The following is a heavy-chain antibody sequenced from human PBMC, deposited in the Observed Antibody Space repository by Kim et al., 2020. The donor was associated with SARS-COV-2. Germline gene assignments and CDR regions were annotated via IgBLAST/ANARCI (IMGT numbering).Heavy chain of an antibody. V-gene: IGHV3-21*01. D-gene: IGHD3-3*01. CDR3: ATSRDGENFG. Sequence: GGSLRLSCAASGFTFSSYSMNWVRQAPGKGLEWVSSISCSSSYKYYADSVKGRFTISRDNAKNSLYLQMNSLRAEDTAVYYCATSRDGENFGRGQGTLVTVSS. CDR1: GFTFSSYS. CDR2: ISCSSSYK. J-gene: IGHJ4*02.